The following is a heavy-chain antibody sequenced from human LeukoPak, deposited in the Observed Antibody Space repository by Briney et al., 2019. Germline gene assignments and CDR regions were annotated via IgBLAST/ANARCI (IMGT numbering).Heavy chain of an antibody. CDR3: ARDDSIGYLYFDY. V-gene: IGHV3-7*01. CDR2: MKEDGTET. CDR1: GFTFRNYW. D-gene: IGHD3-22*01. Sequence: GGSLRLSCTASGFTFRNYWMSWVRQAPGKGLEWVANMKEDGTETYSVDSVRGRFTISRDNAKNSLYLQMTSLRAEDTAVYFCARDDSIGYLYFDYWGQGTLVSVSS. J-gene: IGHJ4*02.